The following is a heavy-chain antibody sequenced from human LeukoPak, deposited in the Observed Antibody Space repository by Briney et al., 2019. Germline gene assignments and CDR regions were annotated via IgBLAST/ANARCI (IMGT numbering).Heavy chain of an antibody. CDR3: ARHIGRDDAFDI. D-gene: IGHD5-12*01. CDR2: IDLSDSYI. J-gene: IGHJ3*02. CDR1: GYSFTTYW. Sequence: GESLKISFKGSGYSFTTYWISWMRQMPGKGLEWMGRIDLSDSYINYSPSFQGHVTISADKSISTAYLQWSSLQASDTAMYYCARHIGRDDAFDIWGQGTMVTVSS. V-gene: IGHV5-10-1*01.